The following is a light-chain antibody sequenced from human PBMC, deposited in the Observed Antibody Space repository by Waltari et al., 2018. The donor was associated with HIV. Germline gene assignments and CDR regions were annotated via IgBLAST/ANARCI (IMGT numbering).Light chain of an antibody. CDR3: QHYNNWPQVMT. Sequence: EIMMTQSPVTLSVSPGETATCPCRASQSVSLNLAWYQQKPGQAPRLLIHGASVRATGVPARFSASGSGTEFTLTISGLQSEDFATYYCQHYNNWPQVMTFGPGTKVDL. CDR1: QSVSLN. V-gene: IGKV3-15*01. CDR2: GAS. J-gene: IGKJ3*01.